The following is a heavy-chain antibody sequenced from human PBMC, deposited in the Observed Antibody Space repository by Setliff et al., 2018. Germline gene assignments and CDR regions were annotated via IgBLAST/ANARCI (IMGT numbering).Heavy chain of an antibody. CDR1: GGTFSSYA. V-gene: IGHV1-69*06. D-gene: IGHD3-3*01. CDR2: IIPIFGTA. Sequence: SVKVSCKASGGTFSSYAISWVRQAPGQGLEWMGRIIPIFGTANYAQKFQGRVTITADKSTSTVYMELSSLRSEDTAVYYCARGRHPPWSGYPYYYMDVWGKGTTVTVSS. CDR3: ARGRHPPWSGYPYYYMDV. J-gene: IGHJ6*03.